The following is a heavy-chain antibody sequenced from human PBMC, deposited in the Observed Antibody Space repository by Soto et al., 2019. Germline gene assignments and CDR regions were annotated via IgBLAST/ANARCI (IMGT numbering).Heavy chain of an antibody. D-gene: IGHD2-15*01. V-gene: IGHV1-69*12. CDR1: GATFSSYA. Sequence: QIQLVQSGAEVKKPGSSVKVSCKAAGATFSSYAISWVRQAPGQGLEWMGGIIPIFGTANYAQKFQGRVTITADESTSTAYMELSRLTSEDTALYYCALLGRSIDYLGQGTLVTVSS. CDR2: IIPIFGTA. CDR3: ALLGRSIDY. J-gene: IGHJ4*02.